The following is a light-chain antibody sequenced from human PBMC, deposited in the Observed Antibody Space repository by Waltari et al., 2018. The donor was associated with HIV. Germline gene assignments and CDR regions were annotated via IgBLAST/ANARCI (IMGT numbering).Light chain of an antibody. Sequence: VMTQSPATLSASPGQRATLPCRASQSFSSYLAWYQQKPGQAPRLLIYGASTRATGIPARFSGSGSGTEFTLTISSLQSEDFAVYYCQQYNKWPRGTFGGGTKVEVK. CDR1: QSFSSY. CDR2: GAS. V-gene: IGKV3-15*01. J-gene: IGKJ4*01. CDR3: QQYNKWPRGT.